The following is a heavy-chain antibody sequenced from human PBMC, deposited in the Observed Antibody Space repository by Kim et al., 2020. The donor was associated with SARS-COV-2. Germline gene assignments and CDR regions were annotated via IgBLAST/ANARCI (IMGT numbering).Heavy chain of an antibody. CDR3: ARTIEAYGKGYFDY. V-gene: IGHV3-13*01. D-gene: IGHD6-13*01. CDR2: INIAGET. Sequence: GGSLRLSCAASGFTFSTYDMHWVRQATGKGLEWVSAINIAGETSYPGSVKGRFTVSRENAKNSLYLQMNSLREGDTAVYYCARTIEAYGKGYFDYWGQGTLVTVSS. CDR1: GFTFSTYD. J-gene: IGHJ4*02.